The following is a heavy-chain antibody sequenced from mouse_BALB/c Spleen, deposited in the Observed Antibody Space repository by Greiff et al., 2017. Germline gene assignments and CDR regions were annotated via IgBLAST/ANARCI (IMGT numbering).Heavy chain of an antibody. D-gene: IGHD4-1*01. Sequence: EVQLQQSGAELVKPGASVKLSCTASGFNIKDTYMHWVKQRPEQGLEWIGRIDPANGNTKYDPKFQGKATITADTSSNTAYLQLSSMTSEDTAVYYCARNWVFDYWGQGTTLTVSS. CDR1: GFNIKDTY. J-gene: IGHJ2*01. CDR3: ARNWVFDY. CDR2: IDPANGNT. V-gene: IGHV14-3*02.